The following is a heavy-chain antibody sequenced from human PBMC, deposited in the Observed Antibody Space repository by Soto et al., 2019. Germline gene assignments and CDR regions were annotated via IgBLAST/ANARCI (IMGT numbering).Heavy chain of an antibody. CDR2: ISAYNGNT. CDR1: GYTFTSYG. CDR3: ARDRVVVVPAAPHAGFDP. D-gene: IGHD2-2*01. V-gene: IGHV1-18*04. J-gene: IGHJ5*02. Sequence: QVQLVQSGAEVKKPGASVKVSCKASGYTFTSYGISWVRQAPGQGLEWMGWISAYNGNTNYAQKLQGRVTMTTDTATSTAYMELRSLRSDDTAVYYCARDRVVVVPAAPHAGFDPWGQGTLVTVSS.